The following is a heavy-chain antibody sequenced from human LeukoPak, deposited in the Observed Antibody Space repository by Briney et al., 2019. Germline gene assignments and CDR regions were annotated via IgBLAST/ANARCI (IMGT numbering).Heavy chain of an antibody. Sequence: GGSLRLSCAASGFTFSSYAMSWVRQAPGKGLEWVSAISGSGGSTYYADSVKGRFTISRDNSKNTLYLQVNSLRAEDTAVYYCAKSPDYYDSSGLDYWGQGTLVTVSS. CDR2: ISGSGGST. D-gene: IGHD3-22*01. J-gene: IGHJ4*02. V-gene: IGHV3-23*01. CDR3: AKSPDYYDSSGLDY. CDR1: GFTFSSYA.